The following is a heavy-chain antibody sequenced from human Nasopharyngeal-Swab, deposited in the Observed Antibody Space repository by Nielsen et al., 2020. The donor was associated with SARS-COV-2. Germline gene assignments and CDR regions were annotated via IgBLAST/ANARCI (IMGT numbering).Heavy chain of an antibody. D-gene: IGHD6-19*01. J-gene: IGHJ4*02. V-gene: IGHV5-51*01. Sequence: GESLKISCQGSGYSFNSYWIGWVRQMPGKGLEWMGIIYPGDSDNRYSPSIQGQVTISADKSISTAYLQWSSLKASDTAMYYCARLQGSGWYRIDYWGQGTLFTVSS. CDR2: IYPGDSDN. CDR3: ARLQGSGWYRIDY. CDR1: GYSFNSYW.